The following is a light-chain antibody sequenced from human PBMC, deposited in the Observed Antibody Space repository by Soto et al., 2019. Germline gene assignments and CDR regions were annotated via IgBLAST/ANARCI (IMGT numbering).Light chain of an antibody. V-gene: IGKV1-39*01. Sequence: DIQMTQSPSSLSASGGDRVTITCRASQSISTYLNWYQQKPGQAPKLLIYAASSLQSGVPSRFSGSGSGTHFTLTISSLQPEDFATYYCQQSYSIPYTFGHGTKLEIK. CDR3: QQSYSIPYT. CDR1: QSISTY. J-gene: IGKJ2*01. CDR2: AAS.